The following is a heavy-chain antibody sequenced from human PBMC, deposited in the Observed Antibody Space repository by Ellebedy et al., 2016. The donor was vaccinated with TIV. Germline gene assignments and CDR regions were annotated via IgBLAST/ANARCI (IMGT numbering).Heavy chain of an antibody. CDR3: ARYYNALDG. CDR1: GGSFSDYY. Sequence: SETLSLXXAVYGGSFSDYYWTWIRPPPGAGLEWIGEINHRGGTNQNPSLTSRVTISVDTSKKQFSLGLTSVTAADTALYYCARYYNALDGWGQGTTVTVSS. CDR2: INHRGGT. V-gene: IGHV4-34*01. J-gene: IGHJ6*02.